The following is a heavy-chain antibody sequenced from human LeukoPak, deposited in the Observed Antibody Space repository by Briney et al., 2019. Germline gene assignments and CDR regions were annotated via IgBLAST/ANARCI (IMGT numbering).Heavy chain of an antibody. Sequence: GGSLRLSCAASGFTFSTYAMTWVRQAPGKGLEWVSLISGTGGSTYYADSVKGRFTISRDNSKNTLYLQMNSLRAEDTAVYYCARPYYYGSGSYFHYWGQGTLVTVSS. D-gene: IGHD3-10*01. CDR2: ISGTGGST. V-gene: IGHV3-23*01. CDR3: ARPYYYGSGSYFHY. CDR1: GFTFSTYA. J-gene: IGHJ4*02.